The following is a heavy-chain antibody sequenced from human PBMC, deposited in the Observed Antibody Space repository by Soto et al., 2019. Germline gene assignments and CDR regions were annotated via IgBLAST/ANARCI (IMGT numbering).Heavy chain of an antibody. D-gene: IGHD3-10*01. Sequence: QVQLVQSGAEVKKPGSSVKVSCTASGGTFSSYAISWVRQAPGQGLEWMGGIIPIFGTANYAQKFQGRVTITADESMSTAYMELSSLGSEDTAVYYCARVYGSGSFVAHYYYSYGMDVWGQGTTVTVSS. CDR1: GGTFSSYA. CDR3: ARVYGSGSFVAHYYYSYGMDV. J-gene: IGHJ6*02. CDR2: IIPIFGTA. V-gene: IGHV1-69*01.